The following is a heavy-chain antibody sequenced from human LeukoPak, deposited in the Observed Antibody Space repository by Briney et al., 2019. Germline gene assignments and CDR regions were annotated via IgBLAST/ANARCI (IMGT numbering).Heavy chain of an antibody. CDR3: ASSSGWSGDAFDI. J-gene: IGHJ3*02. V-gene: IGHV3-48*03. CDR1: GFTFSSYE. CDR2: ISSSSSTI. Sequence: PGGSLRLSCAASGFTFSSYEMNWVRQAPGQGLEWVSYISSSSSTIYYADSVKGRFTISRDNAKNSLYLQMNSLRAEDTSVYYCASSSGWSGDAFDIWGQGTMVTVSS. D-gene: IGHD6-19*01.